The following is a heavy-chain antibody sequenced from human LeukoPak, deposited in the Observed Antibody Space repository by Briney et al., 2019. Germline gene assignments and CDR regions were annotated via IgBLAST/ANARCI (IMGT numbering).Heavy chain of an antibody. CDR1: GGTFSSYA. J-gene: IGHJ4*02. CDR3: AREASGAARSLGY. D-gene: IGHD6-6*01. Sequence: ASVKVSCKASGGTFSSYAISWVRQAPGQGLEWMGGIIPIFGTANYAQKFQGRVTITTDESTSTAYMELSSLRSEDTAAYYCAREASGAARSLGYWGQGTLVTVSS. CDR2: IIPIFGTA. V-gene: IGHV1-69*05.